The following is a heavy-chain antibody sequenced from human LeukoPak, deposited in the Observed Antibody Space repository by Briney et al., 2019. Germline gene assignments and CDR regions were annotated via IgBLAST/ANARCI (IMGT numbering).Heavy chain of an antibody. CDR3: ARNGEMATIEVGISLSYFDY. CDR2: INPSGDST. Sequence: ASVKVSCKASGYTFTSYYMHWVRQAPGQGLEWMGIINPSGDSTSYAQKFQGRVTMTRDTSTSTVYMELSSLRSEDTAVYYCARNGEMATIEVGISLSYFDYWGQGTLVTVSS. J-gene: IGHJ4*02. CDR1: GYTFTSYY. V-gene: IGHV1-46*01. D-gene: IGHD5-24*01.